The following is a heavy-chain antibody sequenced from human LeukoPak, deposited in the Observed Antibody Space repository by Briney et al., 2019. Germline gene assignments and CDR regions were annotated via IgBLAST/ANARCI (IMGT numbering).Heavy chain of an antibody. D-gene: IGHD2-2*01. CDR1: GFTFSSYA. V-gene: IGHV3-23*01. CDR2: ISGSGGST. Sequence: GGSLRLSCAASGFTFSSYAMSWVRQAPGKGLEWVSAISGSGGSTYYADSVKGRFAISRDNSKNTLYLQMNSLRAEDTAVYYCAKGGNGGYQLPRDFDYWGQGTLVTVSS. J-gene: IGHJ4*02. CDR3: AKGGNGGYQLPRDFDY.